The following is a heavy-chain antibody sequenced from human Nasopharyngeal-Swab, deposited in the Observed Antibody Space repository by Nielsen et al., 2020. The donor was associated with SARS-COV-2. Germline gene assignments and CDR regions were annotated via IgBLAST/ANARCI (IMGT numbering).Heavy chain of an antibody. CDR3: ATGVPAAMEGYYYGMDV. CDR2: FDPEDGET. J-gene: IGHJ6*02. CDR1: GYTLTELS. Sequence: ASVKVSCKVSGYTLTELSMHWVRRAPGKGLEWMGGFDPEDGETIYAQKFQGRVTMTEDTSTDTAYMELSSLRSEDTAVYYCATGVPAAMEGYYYGMDVWGQGTTVTVSS. V-gene: IGHV1-24*01. D-gene: IGHD2-2*01.